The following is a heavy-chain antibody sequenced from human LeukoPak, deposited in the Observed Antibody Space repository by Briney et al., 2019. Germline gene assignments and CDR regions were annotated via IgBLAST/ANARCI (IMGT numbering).Heavy chain of an antibody. Sequence: ASVKVSCKASGYTFTGYYMHWVRQAPGQGLEWMGWINPNSGGTNYAQKFQGRVTMTRNTSISTAYMELSSLRSEDTAVYYCARDYYDSSGQYGMDVWGQGTTVTVSS. CDR2: INPNSGGT. V-gene: IGHV1-2*02. D-gene: IGHD3-22*01. CDR3: ARDYYDSSGQYGMDV. J-gene: IGHJ6*02. CDR1: GYTFTGYY.